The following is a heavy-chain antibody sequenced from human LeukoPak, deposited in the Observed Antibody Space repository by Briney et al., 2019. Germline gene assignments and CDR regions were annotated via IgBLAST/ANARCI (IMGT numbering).Heavy chain of an antibody. CDR3: ARDRLTWNDLKVGYYYYMDV. CDR1: GGSISSSSYY. V-gene: IGHV4-39*07. Sequence: PSETLSLTCTVSGGSISSSSYYWGWIRQPPGKGLEWIGSIYYSGSTYYNPSLKSRVTISVDTSKNQFSLKLSSVTAADTAVYYCARDRLTWNDLKVGYYYYMDVWGKGTTVTISS. D-gene: IGHD1-1*01. J-gene: IGHJ6*03. CDR2: IYYSGST.